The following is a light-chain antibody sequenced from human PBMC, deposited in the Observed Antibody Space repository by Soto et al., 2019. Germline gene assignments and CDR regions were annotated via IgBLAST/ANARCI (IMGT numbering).Light chain of an antibody. CDR3: HQYHISPLT. CDR1: QSVSSSY. CDR2: ATS. V-gene: IGKV3-20*01. J-gene: IGKJ4*01. Sequence: EIVLTQSPGTLSLSPGERATLSCRASQSVSSSYFAWYQQKPGQAPRLLVYATSTRATGIPDRFSGSGSGTDFTLTISRLEPEDFAVCYCHQYHISPLTFGGGTKVEIK.